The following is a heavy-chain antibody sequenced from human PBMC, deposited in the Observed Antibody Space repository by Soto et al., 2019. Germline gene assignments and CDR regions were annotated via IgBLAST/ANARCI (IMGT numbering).Heavy chain of an antibody. Sequence: SETLSLTCTVSGGSISSGGYYWSWIRQHPGKGLEWIGYIYYSGSTYYNPSLKSRVTISVDTSKNQFSLKLSSVTAADTAVYYCARSLRAYCSSTSCPRGYFDYWGQGTLVTVSS. D-gene: IGHD2-2*01. J-gene: IGHJ4*02. V-gene: IGHV4-31*03. CDR3: ARSLRAYCSSTSCPRGYFDY. CDR2: IYYSGST. CDR1: GGSISSGGYY.